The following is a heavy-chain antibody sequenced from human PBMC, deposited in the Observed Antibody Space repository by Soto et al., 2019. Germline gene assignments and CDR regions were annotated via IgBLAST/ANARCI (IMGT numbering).Heavy chain of an antibody. V-gene: IGHV4-39*01. Sequence: QLQLQESGPGLVKPSETLSLNCTVSCGSISSSSYYWGWIRQHPGKGLEWIGSIYYSGSTYYNPSLTSRFTLSVDTSKNQFSLTLSPVTAADTAVYDGAIGGVLVAAPAAFVILDQGTMVTVSS. D-gene: IGHD2-15*01. CDR2: IYYSGST. CDR1: CGSISSSSYY. CDR3: AIGGVLVAAPAAFVI. J-gene: IGHJ3*02.